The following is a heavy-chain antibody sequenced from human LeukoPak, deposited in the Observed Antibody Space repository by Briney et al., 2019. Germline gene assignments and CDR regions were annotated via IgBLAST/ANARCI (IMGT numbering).Heavy chain of an antibody. CDR1: GYTFTSYA. CDR2: INTNTGNP. CDR3: ARDPSPDCSGGSCYSKSFDY. Sequence: ASVKVSCKASGYTFTSYAMNWVRQAPGQGLEWMGWINTNTGNPTYAQGFTGRFVFSLDTSVSTAYLQISSLKAEDTAVYYCARDPSPDCSGGSCYSKSFDYWGQGTLVTVSS. J-gene: IGHJ4*02. V-gene: IGHV7-4-1*02. D-gene: IGHD2-15*01.